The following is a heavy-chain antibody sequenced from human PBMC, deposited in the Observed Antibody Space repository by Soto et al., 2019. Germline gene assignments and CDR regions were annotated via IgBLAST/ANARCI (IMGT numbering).Heavy chain of an antibody. CDR2: ISGSGGST. Sequence: EVQLLESGGGLVQPGGSLRLSCAASGFTFSSYAMSWVRQAPGKGLEWVSAISGSGGSTYYADSVKGRFTISRDNSKNTLYLQMNSLRAEDTAVYYCAKDRYYYGSGSYYWGHFDYWGQGTLVTVSS. CDR1: GFTFSSYA. D-gene: IGHD3-10*01. J-gene: IGHJ4*02. V-gene: IGHV3-23*01. CDR3: AKDRYYYGSGSYYWGHFDY.